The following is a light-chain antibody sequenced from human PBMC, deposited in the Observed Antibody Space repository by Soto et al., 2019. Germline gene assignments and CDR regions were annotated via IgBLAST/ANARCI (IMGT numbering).Light chain of an antibody. CDR3: QQFHSSSWT. J-gene: IGKJ1*01. CDR2: GAS. CDR1: QSLTGGY. Sequence: IVLTQSPGTLSLSPGERATLSCRASQSLTGGYLAWYQQRPGQAPRLLISGASSRATGIPDRFIGRGSGTDFTLTISRVEPEDFAVYYCQQFHSSSWTFGQGPKVEI. V-gene: IGKV3-20*01.